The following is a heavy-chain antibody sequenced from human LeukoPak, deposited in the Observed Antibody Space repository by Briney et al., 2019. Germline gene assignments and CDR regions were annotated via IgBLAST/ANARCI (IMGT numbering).Heavy chain of an antibody. CDR2: ISAYNGNT. D-gene: IGHD3-9*01. V-gene: IGHV1-18*01. CDR1: GYTFTSHG. J-gene: IGHJ3*02. CDR3: ARGGGILTGYYNWLVGAFDI. Sequence: ASVKVSCKASGYTFTSHGISWVRQAPGQGLEWMGWISAYNGNTNYAQKLQGRVTMTTDTSTSTAYMELRSLRSDDTAVYYCARGGGILTGYYNWLVGAFDIWGQGTMVTVSS.